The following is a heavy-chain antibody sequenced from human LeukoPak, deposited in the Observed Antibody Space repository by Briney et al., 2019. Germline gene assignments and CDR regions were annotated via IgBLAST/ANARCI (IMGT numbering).Heavy chain of an antibody. D-gene: IGHD2-15*01. Sequence: GESLKISCKGSGYTFSSYWIGWVRQMPGKGLERMGIIYPGDSDTRYSPFFQGQVTISADKSISTAYLQWSSLKASDTAMYYCARNVVSAMGNWFDPWGQGTLVTVSS. J-gene: IGHJ5*02. CDR2: IYPGDSDT. CDR1: GYTFSSYW. V-gene: IGHV5-51*01. CDR3: ARNVVSAMGNWFDP.